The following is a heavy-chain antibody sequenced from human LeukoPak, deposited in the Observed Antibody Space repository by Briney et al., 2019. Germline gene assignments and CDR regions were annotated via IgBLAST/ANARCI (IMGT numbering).Heavy chain of an antibody. D-gene: IGHD3-9*01. V-gene: IGHV4-39*07. CDR1: GGSISSSSYY. CDR2: IYYSGST. Sequence: KASETLSLTCTVSGGSISSSSYYWGWIRQPPGKGLEWIGSIYYSGSTYYNPSLKSRVTISVDTSKNQFSLKLSSVTAADTAVYYCARDGRYFDWLLPALDYWGQGTLVTVSS. CDR3: ARDGRYFDWLLPALDY. J-gene: IGHJ4*02.